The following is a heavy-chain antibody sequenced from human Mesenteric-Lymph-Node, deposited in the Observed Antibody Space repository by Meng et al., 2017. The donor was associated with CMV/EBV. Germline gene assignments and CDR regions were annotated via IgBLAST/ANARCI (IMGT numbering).Heavy chain of an antibody. CDR1: GASFTDYY. CDR3: ARGVGVDP. Sequence: SETLSLTCAVYGASFTDYYLSWIRQSPGKGLEWIGEISHSGSTTYNPSLKSRVTMSVDTSKNHFSLNLRSLTAADTAVYYCARGVGVDPWGQGTLVTVSS. V-gene: IGHV4-34*01. J-gene: IGHJ5*02. CDR2: ISHSGST.